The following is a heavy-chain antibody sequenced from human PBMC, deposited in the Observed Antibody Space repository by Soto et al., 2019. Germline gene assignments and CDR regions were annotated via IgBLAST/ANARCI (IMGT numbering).Heavy chain of an antibody. CDR2: IYYSGST. V-gene: IGHV4-59*01. Sequence: HVQLQESGPGLVKPSETLSLTCTVSGGSISTYYWSWIRQPPGKGLEWIGYIYYSGSTNYNPSLKSRVAISVDTSNNQFSLRLSSVTAADTAVYYCARVGSGKYDYWGQGTLVTVSS. CDR3: ARVGSGKYDY. D-gene: IGHD2-15*01. CDR1: GGSISTYY. J-gene: IGHJ4*02.